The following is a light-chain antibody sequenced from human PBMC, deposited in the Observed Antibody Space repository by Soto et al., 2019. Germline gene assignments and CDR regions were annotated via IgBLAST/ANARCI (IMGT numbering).Light chain of an antibody. CDR1: QSVSSNY. CDR3: QQYGSSYPWT. Sequence: EIVLTQSAGTLSLYPGERGTLSCRAIQSVSSNYLAWYQQKPGQAPRLLIYGASSRATGIPDRFSGSGSGTDFTLTIRRLEPEDFAVYYCQQYGSSYPWTFGQGTKVDI. V-gene: IGKV3-20*01. J-gene: IGKJ1*01. CDR2: GAS.